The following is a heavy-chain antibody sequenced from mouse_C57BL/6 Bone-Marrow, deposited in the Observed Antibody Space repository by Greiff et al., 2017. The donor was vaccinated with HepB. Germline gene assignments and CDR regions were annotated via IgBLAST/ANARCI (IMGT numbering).Heavy chain of an antibody. V-gene: IGHV1-22*01. J-gene: IGHJ3*01. CDR1: GYTFTDYN. CDR2: INPNNGGT. CDR3: ARWGDGYVFAY. Sequence: VQLKESGPELVKPGASVKMSCKASGYTFTDYNMHWVKQSHGKSLEWIGYINPNNGGTSYNQKFKGKATLTVNKSSSTAYMELRSLTSEDSAVYYCARWGDGYVFAYWGQGTLVTVSA. D-gene: IGHD2-2*01.